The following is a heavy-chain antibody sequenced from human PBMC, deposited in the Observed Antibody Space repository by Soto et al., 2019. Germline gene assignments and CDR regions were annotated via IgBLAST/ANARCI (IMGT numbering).Heavy chain of an antibody. V-gene: IGHV1-24*01. CDR1: GYTLTELS. CDR2: FDPEDGET. J-gene: IGHJ4*02. Sequence: GASVKVSCKVSGYTLTELSMHWVRQAPGKGLEWMGGFDPEDGETIYAQKFQGRVTMTEDTSTDTAYMELSSLRSEDTAVYYCATRQVVRIAARWETKWYYFDYWGQGTLVTVS. D-gene: IGHD6-6*01. CDR3: ATRQVVRIAARWETKWYYFDY.